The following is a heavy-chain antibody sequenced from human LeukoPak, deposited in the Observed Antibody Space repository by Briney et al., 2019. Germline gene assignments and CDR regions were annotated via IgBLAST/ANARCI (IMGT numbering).Heavy chain of an antibody. Sequence: ASVKVSCKASGYTFTSYGISWVRQAPGQGLEWMGWISAYNGNTNYAQKLQGRVTMTTDTSTSTAYMELRSLRSDDTAVYYCARGGYYGSGSYYSSSPLDYWGQGTLVTVSS. J-gene: IGHJ4*02. CDR3: ARGGYYGSGSYYSSSPLDY. D-gene: IGHD3-10*01. CDR2: ISAYNGNT. CDR1: GYTFTSYG. V-gene: IGHV1-18*01.